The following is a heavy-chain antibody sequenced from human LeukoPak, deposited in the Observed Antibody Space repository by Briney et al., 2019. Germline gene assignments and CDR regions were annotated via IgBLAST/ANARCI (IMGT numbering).Heavy chain of an antibody. J-gene: IGHJ4*02. V-gene: IGHV1-24*01. CDR1: GTYTLIELS. CDR2: FDPEDGET. D-gene: IGHD3-16*02. Sequence: GASVKVSCKVSGTYTLIELSMHWVRQAPGKGLEWMGGFDPEDGETIYAQKFKGRVTMTEDTSTDTAYMDLSSLRSEDTAVYYCARDTYIWGSYRSFDYWGQGTLVTVSS. CDR3: ARDTYIWGSYRSFDY.